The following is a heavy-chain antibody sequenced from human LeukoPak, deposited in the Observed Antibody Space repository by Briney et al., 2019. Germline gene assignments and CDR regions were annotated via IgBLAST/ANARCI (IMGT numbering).Heavy chain of an antibody. D-gene: IGHD1-26*01. J-gene: IGHJ4*02. Sequence: GGSLRLSCAASGFTFSTSWMHWVRQAPGKGLVWVSRINDDGSITTYADSVKGRFTISRDNAKNALFLQMNSLRAEDTAVYYCGRALGSPLDYWGQGTLVTVSS. CDR1: GFTFSTSW. V-gene: IGHV3-74*01. CDR2: INDDGSIT. CDR3: GRALGSPLDY.